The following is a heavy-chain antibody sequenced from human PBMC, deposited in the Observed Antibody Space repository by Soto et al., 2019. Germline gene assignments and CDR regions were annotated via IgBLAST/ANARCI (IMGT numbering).Heavy chain of an antibody. D-gene: IGHD6-19*01. CDR1: GFTFSSYG. V-gene: IGHV3-33*06. Sequence: PGGSLRLSCAASGFTFSSYGMHWVRQAPGKGLEWVAVIWYDGSNKYYADSVKGRFTISRDNSKNTLYLQMNSLRAEDTAVYYCAKLKYSSGWFNRGYFDYWGQGTLVTVSS. J-gene: IGHJ4*02. CDR3: AKLKYSSGWFNRGYFDY. CDR2: IWYDGSNK.